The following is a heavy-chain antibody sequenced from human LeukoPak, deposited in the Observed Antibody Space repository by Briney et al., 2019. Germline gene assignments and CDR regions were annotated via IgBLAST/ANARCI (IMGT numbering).Heavy chain of an antibody. V-gene: IGHV3-48*01. CDR2: ISSTSGDV. CDR3: AQKGGTDH. J-gene: IGHJ4*02. CDR1: GFTFSSYA. Sequence: PGGSLRLSCAASGFTFSSYAMSWVRQAPGKGLEWISHISSTSGDVYYADSVKGRFTISRDNAKNSLYLQMSSLRVEDTAIYYCAQKGGTDHWGQGTLVTVSS. D-gene: IGHD2-15*01.